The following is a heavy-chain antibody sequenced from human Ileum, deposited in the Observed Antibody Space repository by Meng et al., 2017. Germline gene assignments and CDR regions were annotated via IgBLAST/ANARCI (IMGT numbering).Heavy chain of an antibody. D-gene: IGHD4-23*01. CDR2: ISHSGSA. Sequence: LQESGPGLGRPAGTLSLTCAVSSGSISSNTYWSWVRQPPGKGLEWIGQISHSGSAYYNPSLKSRVTMSVDKSKSQFSLMLTSVTAADTAIYYCARHGGYSQDFWGQGTLVTVSS. CDR1: SGSISSNTY. CDR3: ARHGGYSQDF. J-gene: IGHJ4*02. V-gene: IGHV4-4*02.